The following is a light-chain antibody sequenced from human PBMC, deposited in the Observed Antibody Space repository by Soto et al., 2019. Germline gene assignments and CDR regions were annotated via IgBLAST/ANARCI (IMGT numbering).Light chain of an antibody. V-gene: IGKV3-15*01. J-gene: IGKJ1*01. CDR1: QSVSSY. CDR3: QQYYTWPRGT. Sequence: EIVLTQSPDTLSLSPGQRATLSCRASQSVSSYLAWYQQKPGQAPRLLIFGASTRAAGVPARFSGSGSGAEFTLTSSSLQSADFGVYYCQQYYTWPRGTFGQGTKVDIK. CDR2: GAS.